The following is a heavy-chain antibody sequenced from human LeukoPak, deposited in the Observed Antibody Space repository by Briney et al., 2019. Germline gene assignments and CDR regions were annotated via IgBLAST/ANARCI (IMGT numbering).Heavy chain of an antibody. D-gene: IGHD6-19*01. J-gene: IGHJ4*02. CDR2: IRYEGSHT. V-gene: IGHV3-30*02. CDR1: GFTFSSYV. CDR3: AKDYYSTGWYPTSLDY. Sequence: PGGSLRLSCTASGFTFSSYVMHWVRQAPGKGLEWVAFIRYEGSHTYYAESVKGRFTISRDNSKNTLYLQMNSLRPEDTSVYYCAKDYYSTGWYPTSLDYWGQGTLLTVSS.